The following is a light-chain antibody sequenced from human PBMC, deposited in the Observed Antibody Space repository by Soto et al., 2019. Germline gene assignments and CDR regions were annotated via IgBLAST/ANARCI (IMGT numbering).Light chain of an antibody. V-gene: IGKV1-5*01. CDR2: DAS. CDR3: QQYNSYWT. Sequence: DIRMTQSASTLSVSLGDRVTITCRASQSISSWLAWYQQKPGKAPKLLIYDASSLESGVPSRFSGSGSGTESTLTISSLQPDDFATYYCQQYNSYWTFGQGAKVDIK. CDR1: QSISSW. J-gene: IGKJ1*01.